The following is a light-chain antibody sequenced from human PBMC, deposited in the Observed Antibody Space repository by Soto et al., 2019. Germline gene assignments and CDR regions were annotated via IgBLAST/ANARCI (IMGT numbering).Light chain of an antibody. CDR3: QQYYSPPLT. CDR1: QTILHNSNKKNY. J-gene: IGKJ4*01. V-gene: IGKV4-1*01. CDR2: WAS. Sequence: DIVMTQSPDSLAVSLGERATFNCNSSQTILHNSNKKNYLAWYQQKPGQSPKLLLYWASTRESGVPDRFSGSGSGTVFTLTSSSLQAEDVAVYYCQQYYSPPLTFGGGTKVAIK.